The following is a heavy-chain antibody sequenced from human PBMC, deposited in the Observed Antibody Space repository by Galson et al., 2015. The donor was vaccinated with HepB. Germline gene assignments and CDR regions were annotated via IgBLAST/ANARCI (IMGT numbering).Heavy chain of an antibody. V-gene: IGHV3-15*01. CDR1: GFTFSNAW. CDR3: TTDMRDYGDPERDY. D-gene: IGHD4-17*01. J-gene: IGHJ4*02. Sequence: SLRLSCAASGFTFSNAWMSWVRQAPGKGLEWVGRIKSKTDGGTADYAAPVKGRFTISRDDSKNTLYLQMNSLKTEDTAVYYCTTDMRDYGDPERDYWGQGTLVTVSS. CDR2: IKSKTDGGTA.